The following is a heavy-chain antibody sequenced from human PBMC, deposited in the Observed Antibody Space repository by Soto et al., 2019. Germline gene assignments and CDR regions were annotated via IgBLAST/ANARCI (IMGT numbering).Heavy chain of an antibody. Sequence: PGESLKISCQGSGYYFASYWIGWVRQMPGKGLEWMGNIYPGDSDTRYSPPLQGHVTISADKSISTAYLQWTSLKASDTAMYYCARQGNGAEGFDYWGQGTLVTVSS. CDR2: IYPGDSDT. V-gene: IGHV5-51*01. CDR3: ARQGNGAEGFDY. CDR1: GYYFASYW. D-gene: IGHD4-17*01. J-gene: IGHJ4*02.